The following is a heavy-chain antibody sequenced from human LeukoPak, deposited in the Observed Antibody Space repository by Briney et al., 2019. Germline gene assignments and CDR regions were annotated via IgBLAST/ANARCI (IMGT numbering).Heavy chain of an antibody. CDR2: IYTSGST. D-gene: IGHD3-10*01. CDR3: ARDRLYGSGSYGPYYFDY. Sequence: SETLSLTCTVSGGSISSYYWSWIRQPAGKGLEWIGRIYTSGSTNYNPSLKSRVTMSVDTSKNQFSLKLSSVTAADTAVYYCARDRLYGSGSYGPYYFDYWGQGTLVTVSS. J-gene: IGHJ4*02. CDR1: GGSISSYY. V-gene: IGHV4-4*07.